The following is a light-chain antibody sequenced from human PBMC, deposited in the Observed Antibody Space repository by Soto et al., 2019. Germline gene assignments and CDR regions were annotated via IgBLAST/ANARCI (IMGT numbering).Light chain of an antibody. CDR3: QLYNSYSPRGLT. CDR1: QSISSW. V-gene: IGKV1-5*03. Sequence: DIQMTQSPSTLSASVGDRVTITCRASQSISSWLAWYQQKPGKAPKLLIYKASSLESGVPSRFSGSGSGTEFTLTISSLQPDDFATYYCQLYNSYSPRGLTFGGGTKVEIK. CDR2: KAS. J-gene: IGKJ4*01.